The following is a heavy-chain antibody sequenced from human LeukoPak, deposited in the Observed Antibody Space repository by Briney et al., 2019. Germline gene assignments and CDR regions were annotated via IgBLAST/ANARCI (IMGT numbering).Heavy chain of an antibody. J-gene: IGHJ4*02. CDR2: IYYSGST. D-gene: IGHD3-3*01. CDR3: ARDLTYYDFWSPRGLFDY. Sequence: SETLSLTCTVSGYSISSGYYWGWIRQPPGKGLEWIGSIYYSGSTYYNPSLKSRVTISVDTSKNQFSLKLSSVTAADTAVYYCARDLTYYDFWSPRGLFDYWGQGTLVTVSS. CDR1: GYSISSGYY. V-gene: IGHV4-38-2*02.